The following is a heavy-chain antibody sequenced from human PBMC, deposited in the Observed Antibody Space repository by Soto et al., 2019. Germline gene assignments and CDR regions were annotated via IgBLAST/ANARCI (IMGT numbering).Heavy chain of an antibody. CDR2: INPSGGST. J-gene: IGHJ4*02. Sequence: GASVKVSCKASGYTFTSYYMHWVRQAPGQGLEWMGIINPSGGSTSYAQKFQGRVTMTRDTSTSTVYMELSSLRSEDTAVYYCARALQYYDFWSGYSPYFDYWGQGTLVTVSS. CDR3: ARALQYYDFWSGYSPYFDY. CDR1: GYTFTSYY. V-gene: IGHV1-46*01. D-gene: IGHD3-3*01.